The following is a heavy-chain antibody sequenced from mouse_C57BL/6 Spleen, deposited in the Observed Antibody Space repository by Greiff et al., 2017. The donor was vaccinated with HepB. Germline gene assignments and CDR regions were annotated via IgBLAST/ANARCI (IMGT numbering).Heavy chain of an antibody. D-gene: IGHD1-1*01. Sequence: EVQLVESGGGLVKPGGSLKLSCAASGFTFSSYAMSWVRQTPEKRLEWVATISDGGSYTYYPDNVKGRFTISRDNAKNNLYLQMSHLKSEDTAMYYCAREEDYYGRLEAMDYGGQGTSVTVSS. CDR1: GFTFSSYA. CDR2: ISDGGSYT. J-gene: IGHJ4*01. CDR3: AREEDYYGRLEAMDY. V-gene: IGHV5-4*01.